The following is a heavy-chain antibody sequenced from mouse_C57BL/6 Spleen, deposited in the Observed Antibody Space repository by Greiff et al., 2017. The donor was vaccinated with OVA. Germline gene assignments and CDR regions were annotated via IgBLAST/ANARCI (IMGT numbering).Heavy chain of an antibody. J-gene: IGHJ2*01. V-gene: IGHV1-55*01. CDR1: GYTFTSYW. D-gene: IGHD1-1*01. CDR3: AREGYYYGSGPYFDY. CDR2: IYPGSGST. Sequence: QVHVKQPGAELVKPGASVKMSCKASGYTFTSYWITWVKQRPGQGLEWIGDIYPGSGSTNYNEKFKSKATLTVDTSSSTAYMQLSSLTSEDSAVYYCAREGYYYGSGPYFDYWGQGTTLTVSS.